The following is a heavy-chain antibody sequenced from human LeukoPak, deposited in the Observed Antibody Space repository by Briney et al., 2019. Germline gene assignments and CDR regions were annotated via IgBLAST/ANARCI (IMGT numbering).Heavy chain of an antibody. D-gene: IGHD1-26*01. Sequence: PSETLSLTCNVSDDSISSYYWNWIRQPAGKGLEWIGRIYISGTTNYNPSLKSRVTISINRPQSQFSLKLDSVTAADTAVYFCARGHYYSSGSDAFDIWSQGTKVTVSS. CDR3: ARGHYYSSGSDAFDI. CDR1: DDSISSYY. J-gene: IGHJ3*02. V-gene: IGHV4-4*07. CDR2: IYISGTT.